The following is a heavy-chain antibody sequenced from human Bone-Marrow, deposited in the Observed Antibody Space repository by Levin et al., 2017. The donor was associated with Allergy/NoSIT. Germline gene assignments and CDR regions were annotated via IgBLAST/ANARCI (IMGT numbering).Heavy chain of an antibody. Sequence: SVKVSCKASGGTFSGFAVNWVRQAPGQGLEWVGGIIPVVKKPNYAQAFQGRLTITADEATSTAYLELNSLRFDDTAVYYCARGGAVVFDNWGQGTLVIVSS. V-gene: IGHV1-69*13. D-gene: IGHD3-16*01. CDR1: GGTFSGFA. J-gene: IGHJ4*02. CDR3: ARGGAVVFDN. CDR2: IIPVVKKP.